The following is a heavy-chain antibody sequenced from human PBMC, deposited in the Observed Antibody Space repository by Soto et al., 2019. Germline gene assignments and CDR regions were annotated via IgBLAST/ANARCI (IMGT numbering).Heavy chain of an antibody. D-gene: IGHD3-22*01. V-gene: IGHV3-23*01. J-gene: IGHJ4*02. Sequence: HPGGSLRLSCAASGFTFSSYAMSWVRQAPGKGLEWVSAISGSGGSTYYADSVKGRFTISRDNSKNTLYLQMNSLRAEDTAVYYCAKDRLGYYDSSGYYYYDYWGQGTLVTVSS. CDR2: ISGSGGST. CDR3: AKDRLGYYDSSGYYYYDY. CDR1: GFTFSSYA.